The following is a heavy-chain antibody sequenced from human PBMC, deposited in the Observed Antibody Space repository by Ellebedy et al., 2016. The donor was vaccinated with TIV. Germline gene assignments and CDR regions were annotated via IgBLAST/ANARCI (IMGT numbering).Heavy chain of an antibody. CDR2: IYYSGST. D-gene: IGHD3-10*01. J-gene: IGHJ4*02. V-gene: IGHV4-39*02. CDR1: GGSINIKSYY. CDR3: AREEVMRGVPHFTS. Sequence: SETLSLXXSVSGGSINIKSYYWGWIRQPPGKGLEWIGAIYYSGSTYYNQSLKSRVTLSVDTSKNQFSLKLRSVTAADTAVYYCAREEVMRGVPHFTSWGQGTLVTVSS.